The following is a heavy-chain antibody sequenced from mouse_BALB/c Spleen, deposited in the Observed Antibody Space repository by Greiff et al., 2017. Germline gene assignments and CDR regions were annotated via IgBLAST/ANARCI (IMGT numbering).Heavy chain of an antibody. CDR3: ARHKGYFDV. V-gene: IGHV5-12-1*01. Sequence: DVMLVESGGGLVKPGGSLKLSCAASGFAFSSYDMSWVRQTPEKRLEWVAYISSGGGSTYYPDTVKGRFTISRDNAKNTLYLQMSSLKSEDTAMYYCARHKGYFDVWGAGTTVTVSS. CDR1: GFAFSSYD. J-gene: IGHJ1*01. CDR2: ISSGGGST.